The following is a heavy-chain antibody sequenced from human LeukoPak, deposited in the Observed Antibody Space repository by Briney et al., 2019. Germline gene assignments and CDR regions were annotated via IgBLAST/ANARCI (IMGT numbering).Heavy chain of an antibody. J-gene: IGHJ4*02. Sequence: SGGSLRLSCAASGITFSSYWMSWVRQAPGKGQEWVANIKEDGSEKYYVDSVKGRFSISRDNAKNSLYLQMNSLGAEDTAVYYCARDPEDNWNDNDCWGQGTLVTVSS. D-gene: IGHD1-20*01. V-gene: IGHV3-7*01. CDR1: GITFSSYW. CDR3: ARDPEDNWNDNDC. CDR2: IKEDGSEK.